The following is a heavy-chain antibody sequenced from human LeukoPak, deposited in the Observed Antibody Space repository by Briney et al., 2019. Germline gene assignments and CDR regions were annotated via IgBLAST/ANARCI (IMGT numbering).Heavy chain of an antibody. D-gene: IGHD6-13*01. J-gene: IGHJ4*02. CDR3: AKDTDGAAAGTTWGH. CDR2: IKQDGSEK. Sequence: GGSLRLSCAASGFTFSSYWMNWVRQAPGMGLEWVAKIKQDGSEKYYVDSVKGRFTISRDNAKNSLYLQMNSLRAEDTALYYCAKDTDGAAAGTTWGHWGQGTLVTVSS. CDR1: GFTFSSYW. V-gene: IGHV3-7*03.